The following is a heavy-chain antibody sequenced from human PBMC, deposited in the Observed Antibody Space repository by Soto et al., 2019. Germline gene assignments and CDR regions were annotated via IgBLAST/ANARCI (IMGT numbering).Heavy chain of an antibody. V-gene: IGHV4-61*01. D-gene: IGHD3-16*02. Sequence: SETLSLTCTVSGGSVSSGRYYWSWIRQPPGKGLEWIWYIYYSGSTNYNPSLKSRVTISVDTSKNQFSLKLSSVTAADTAVYYCARGPSYYDYVWGSYRYTGYFDYWGQGTLVTVSS. J-gene: IGHJ4*02. CDR1: GGSVSSGRYY. CDR3: ARGPSYYDYVWGSYRYTGYFDY. CDR2: IYYSGST.